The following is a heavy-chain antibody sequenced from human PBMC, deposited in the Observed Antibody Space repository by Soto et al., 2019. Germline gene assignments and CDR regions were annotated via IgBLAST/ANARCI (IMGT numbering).Heavy chain of an antibody. CDR3: AKDHGDLYFDY. CDR2: ISYDGSNT. V-gene: IGHV3-30*18. D-gene: IGHD4-17*01. Sequence: GGSLRLSCAASGFTFSSYGMHWVRQAPGKGLEWVAVISYDGSNTYYADSVKGRFTISRDNSKNTVYMQMNSLRAEDTAVYYCAKDHGDLYFDYWGQGNLVTVSS. CDR1: GFTFSSYG. J-gene: IGHJ4*02.